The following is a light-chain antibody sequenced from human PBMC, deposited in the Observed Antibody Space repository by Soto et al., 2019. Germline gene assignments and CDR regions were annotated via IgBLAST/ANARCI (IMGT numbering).Light chain of an antibody. CDR3: QQYNTYPWT. Sequence: DVQMTQSPSTLSASVGDRVTITCRASQTINNWLAWYQQRPGKAPTFLIYKTSTLETGVPSRFSGSGSGTEFTLTISSLQPEDFAMYYCQQYNTYPWTFGQGTRVEIK. CDR1: QTINNW. J-gene: IGKJ1*01. CDR2: KTS. V-gene: IGKV1-5*03.